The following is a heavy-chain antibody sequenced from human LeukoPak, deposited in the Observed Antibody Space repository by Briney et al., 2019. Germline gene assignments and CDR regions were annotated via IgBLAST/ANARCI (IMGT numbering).Heavy chain of an antibody. J-gene: IGHJ4*02. CDR1: GFTFSDYA. D-gene: IGHD2-15*01. CDR2: ISSNGGSI. V-gene: IGHV3-64*01. CDR3: AKWGCSGSSCYPFAY. Sequence: GGSLRLSCAASGFTFSDYAMHWVRQAPGKELEYVSAISSNGGSIHYANSVKGRFTISRDTSKNTLYLQMNSLRAEDTAVYYCAKWGCSGSSCYPFAYWGQGTRVTVSS.